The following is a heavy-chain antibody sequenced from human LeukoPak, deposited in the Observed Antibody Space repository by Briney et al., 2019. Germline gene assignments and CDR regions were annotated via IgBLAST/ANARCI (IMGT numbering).Heavy chain of an antibody. CDR1: GHTFTGYY. CDR3: ARGRFPVGATNFDY. Sequence: ASVKVSCKASGHTFTGYYMHWVRQAPGQGLEWMGWINPNSGGTNYAQKFQGRVTMTRDTSISTAYMELSRLRSDDTAVYYCARGRFPVGATNFDYWGQGTLVTVSS. D-gene: IGHD1-26*01. J-gene: IGHJ4*02. CDR2: INPNSGGT. V-gene: IGHV1-2*02.